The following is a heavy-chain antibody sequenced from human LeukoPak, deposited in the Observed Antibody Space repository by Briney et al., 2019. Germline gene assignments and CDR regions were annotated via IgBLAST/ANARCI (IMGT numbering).Heavy chain of an antibody. CDR3: ARDLVDGYNPTKGWFDP. CDR1: GYTFTSYG. J-gene: IGHJ5*02. CDR2: ISAYNGNT. V-gene: IGHV1-18*01. D-gene: IGHD5-24*01. Sequence: ASVKVSCKASGYTFTSYGISWVRQAPGQGLEWMGWISAYNGNTNHAQKLQGRVTMTTDTSTSTAYMELRSLRPDDTAVYYCARDLVDGYNPTKGWFDPWGQGTLVTVSS.